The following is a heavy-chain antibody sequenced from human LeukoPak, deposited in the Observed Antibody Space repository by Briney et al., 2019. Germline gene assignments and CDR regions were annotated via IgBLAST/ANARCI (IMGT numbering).Heavy chain of an antibody. CDR1: GLTVSSNY. CDR2: IYSGGST. J-gene: IGHJ4*02. D-gene: IGHD6-25*01. CDR3: ARAQGDSSGYFLD. V-gene: IGHV3-66*01. Sequence: AQSLTLSCAVSGLTVSSNYMSWVRQPPGKGLEWVAAIYSGGSTYYKDSVKGRFTISRDNSKNKLSLQMNSLRAEDAAVYYCARAQGDSSGYFLDWGQGTLVTVSS.